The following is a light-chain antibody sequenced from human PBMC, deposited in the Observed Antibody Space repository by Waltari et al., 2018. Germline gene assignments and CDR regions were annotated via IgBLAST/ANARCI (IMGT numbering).Light chain of an antibody. CDR3: MQSLLVPLT. V-gene: IGKV2D-29*01. CDR2: EGY. CDR1: QSLVHSDGKTY. Sequence: DIVMTQTPLSLSVTPGQPASISCKSSQSLVHSDGKTYLYWYFQKAGTPPQLLIQEGYNRGFGVTDRLSGRGSATECTLKISRVEAEDVGIFYCMQSLLVPLTVGGGTKVEFK. J-gene: IGKJ4*01.